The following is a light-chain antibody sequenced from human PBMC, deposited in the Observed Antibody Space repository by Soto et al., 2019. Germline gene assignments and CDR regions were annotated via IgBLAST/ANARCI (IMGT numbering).Light chain of an antibody. V-gene: IGKV1-5*01. Sequence: DIQMTQSPSTLSASVGDRVTITCRASQSISSWLAWYQQKPGKAPKLLIYDASSLESGVPSRFSGSGSGTDFTLTISGLRPDDFATYYCQQYNNFPWTFGQGTKVDIK. CDR2: DAS. CDR1: QSISSW. J-gene: IGKJ1*01. CDR3: QQYNNFPWT.